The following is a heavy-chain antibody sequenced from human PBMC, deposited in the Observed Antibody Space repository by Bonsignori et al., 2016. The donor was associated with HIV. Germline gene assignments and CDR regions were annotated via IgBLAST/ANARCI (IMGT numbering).Heavy chain of an antibody. V-gene: IGHV1-69*13. CDR3: GRGPTGGYANTYYYYYIDV. Sequence: SVKVSCKASGGTFSSYAISWVRQAPGQGLEWMGGIIPLFRTANYAQKFQGRVTITADESTSTAYMELSSLRSDDTAVFYCGRGPTGGYANTYYYYYIDVWGKGTSVTVSS. CDR2: IIPLFRTA. J-gene: IGHJ6*03. CDR1: GGTFSSYA. D-gene: IGHD3-22*01.